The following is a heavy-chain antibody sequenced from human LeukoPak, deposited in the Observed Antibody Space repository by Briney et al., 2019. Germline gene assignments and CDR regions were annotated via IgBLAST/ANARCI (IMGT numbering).Heavy chain of an antibody. CDR3: AGSRGYSYGFDY. CDR1: GGTFSSYA. J-gene: IGHJ4*02. V-gene: IGHV1-69*05. Sequence: GASVKVSCKASGGTFSSYAISWVRQAPGQGLEWMGRIIPIFGTANYAQTFQGRVTITTDESTSTAYMELSSLRSEDTAVYYCAGSRGYSYGFDYWGQGTLVTVSS. CDR2: IIPIFGTA. D-gene: IGHD5-18*01.